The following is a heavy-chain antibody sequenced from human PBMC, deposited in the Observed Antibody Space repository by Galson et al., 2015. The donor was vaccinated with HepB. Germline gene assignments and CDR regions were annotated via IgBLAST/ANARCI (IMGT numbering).Heavy chain of an antibody. J-gene: IGHJ1*01. CDR2: ISPSRNFI. CDR3: ARSSGGWNEVRYFHH. V-gene: IGHV3-21*01. D-gene: IGHD6-19*01. Sequence: SLRLSCAASGFTFRSYSMNWVRQAPGKGLEWVSFISPSRNFIYYADSVRGRFTISRDNAENSLYLQMNSLRVEDTAVYYCARSSGGWNEVRYFHHWGPGTLVTVSS. CDR1: GFTFRSYS.